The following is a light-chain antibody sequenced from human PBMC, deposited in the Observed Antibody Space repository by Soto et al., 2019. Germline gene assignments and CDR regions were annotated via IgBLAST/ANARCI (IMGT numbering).Light chain of an antibody. J-gene: IGKJ1*01. CDR2: GAS. V-gene: IGKV3-20*01. CDR1: QRVSSSY. Sequence: EIVLTQSPGTLSLSPGERATLSCRASQRVSSSYLAWYQQKPGQAPRLLIYGASSRATGIPDRFSGSGSGTDFTLTIIRLEPEDFSVYYCQQYGSSAWTFGQGTKVEIK. CDR3: QQYGSSAWT.